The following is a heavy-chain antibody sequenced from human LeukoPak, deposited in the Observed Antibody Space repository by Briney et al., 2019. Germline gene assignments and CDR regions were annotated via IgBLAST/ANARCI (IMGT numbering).Heavy chain of an antibody. CDR3: ARTFYEQMPHFDY. Sequence: WASVKVSCKASGYIFTSYYMHWVRQAPGQGLEWMGIINPSGGDTTYAQKFQGRLSMTRDMSTSTVYMELSSLRSEDTAVYYCARTFYEQMPHFDYWGQGTLVTVSS. D-gene: IGHD3-16*01. CDR2: INPSGGDT. J-gene: IGHJ4*02. CDR1: GYIFTSYY. V-gene: IGHV1-46*01.